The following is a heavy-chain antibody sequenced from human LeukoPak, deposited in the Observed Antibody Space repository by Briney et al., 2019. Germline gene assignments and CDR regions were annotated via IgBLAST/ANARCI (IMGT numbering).Heavy chain of an antibody. CDR1: GFTFSSNW. V-gene: IGHV3-74*01. CDR2: INEDGSTT. J-gene: IGHJ4*02. D-gene: IGHD6-13*01. CDR3: ARSPGIAAAGTN. Sequence: GGSLRLSCAASGFTFSSNWMHWVRQAPGKGLVWVSRINEDGSTTNYADSVKGRSTIFRDNAKNTLYLQMNSLRAEDTAVYYCARSPGIAAAGTNWGQGTLVTVSS.